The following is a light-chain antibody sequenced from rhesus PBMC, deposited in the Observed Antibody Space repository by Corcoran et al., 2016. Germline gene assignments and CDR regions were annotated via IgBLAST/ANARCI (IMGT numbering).Light chain of an antibody. J-gene: IGKJ1*01. Sequence: EIVMTQSPASLSLSPGERATLSCRASQSVSSSLAWYQQKPGQAPKLLIYGASSRATGIPDRFSGRGSGTEFTRTISSLEPEDVGVYYCQQDYSWRTFGQGTKVEIK. CDR3: QQDYSWRT. CDR2: GAS. V-gene: IGKV3-42*01. CDR1: QSVSSS.